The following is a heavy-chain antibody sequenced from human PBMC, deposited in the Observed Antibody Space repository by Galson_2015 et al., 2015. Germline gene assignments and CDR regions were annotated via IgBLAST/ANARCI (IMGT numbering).Heavy chain of an antibody. CDR3: AKDQNMGESHGQLHD. V-gene: IGHV1-46*01. Sequence: VSCKASGYTFTTYYMHWVRQAPGQGLEWMGIIIPSGGTTSYAQKSQGRVTLTTDTSTTTVSMDLNSLKVADTAVYYCAKDQNMGESHGQLHDWGQGTLVHVAS. D-gene: IGHD1-26*01. CDR1: GYTFTTYY. J-gene: IGHJ4*02. CDR2: IIPSGGTT.